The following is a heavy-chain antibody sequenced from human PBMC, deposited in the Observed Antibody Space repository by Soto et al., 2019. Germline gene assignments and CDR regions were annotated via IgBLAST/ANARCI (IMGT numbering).Heavy chain of an antibody. CDR3: AREYCTNGVCQRCMDV. D-gene: IGHD2-8*01. Sequence: GGSLRLSCAASGFTFSSYSMNWVRQAPGKGLEWVSSISSSSSYIYYADSVKGRFTISRDNAKNSLYLQRNSLRAEDTAVYYCAREYCTNGVCQRCMDVWGKGTTVTVSS. V-gene: IGHV3-21*01. CDR2: ISSSSSYI. CDR1: GFTFSSYS. J-gene: IGHJ6*03.